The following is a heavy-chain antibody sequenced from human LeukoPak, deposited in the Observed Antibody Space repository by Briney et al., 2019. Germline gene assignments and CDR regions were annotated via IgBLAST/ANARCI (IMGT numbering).Heavy chain of an antibody. CDR1: GVTFSNYT. Sequence: GGSLRLSCAASGVTFSNYTMNWVRQAPGKGLEWVSSISSNGGYIYYVDSLKGRFTISSDNAKNSLYLQMNSLRAEDTAVYFCSRDMVPAYGMDVWGQGTTVTVSS. CDR2: ISSNGGYI. V-gene: IGHV3-21*01. J-gene: IGHJ6*02. CDR3: SRDMVPAYGMDV. D-gene: IGHD3-10*01.